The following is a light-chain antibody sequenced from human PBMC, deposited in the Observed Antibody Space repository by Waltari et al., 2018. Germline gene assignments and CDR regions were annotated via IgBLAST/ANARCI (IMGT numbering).Light chain of an antibody. J-gene: IGKJ1*01. CDR1: LRVSRY. CDR3: QNHERLPAM. Sequence: ESVLTQSPGTLSLSPGERATLSCRASLRVSRYLAWYQQKPGQAPRLLIYGASSRATGIPDRFSGSGSGTDFSLTISRLEPEDFAVYYCQNHERLPAMFGQGTKVEIK. V-gene: IGKV3-20*01. CDR2: GAS.